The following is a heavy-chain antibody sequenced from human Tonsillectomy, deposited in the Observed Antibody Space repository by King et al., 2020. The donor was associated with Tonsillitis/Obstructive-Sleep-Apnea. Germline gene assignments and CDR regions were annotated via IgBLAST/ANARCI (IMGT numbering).Heavy chain of an antibody. CDR2: ISANTRGT. CDR1: GFTFSSYA. D-gene: IGHD1-26*01. CDR3: AKVLNSGTHYYFVY. V-gene: IGHV3-23*04. J-gene: IGHJ4*02. Sequence: VQLVESGGGLVQPGGSLRLSCAASGFTFSSYAMSWVRQAPGKGLEWVSAISANTRGTYYADSVKGRFTISRDNSKSTLHLQMNSLRAEDTAVYYCAKVLNSGTHYYFVYWGQGTLVTVPS.